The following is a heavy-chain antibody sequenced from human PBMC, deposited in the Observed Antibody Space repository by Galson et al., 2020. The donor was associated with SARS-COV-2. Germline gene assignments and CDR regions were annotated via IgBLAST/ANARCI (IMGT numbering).Heavy chain of an antibody. CDR3: ARDVSEGGWIQLVDY. J-gene: IGHJ4*02. V-gene: IGHV1-46*01. CDR2: INPSGGST. Sequence: ASVKVSCKASGYTFTSYYMHWVRQAPGQGLEWMGIINPSGGSTSYAQKFQGRVTMTRDTSTSTVYMELSSLRSEDTAVYYCARDVSEGGWIQLVDYWGQGTLVTVSS. CDR1: GYTFTSYY. D-gene: IGHD5-18*01.